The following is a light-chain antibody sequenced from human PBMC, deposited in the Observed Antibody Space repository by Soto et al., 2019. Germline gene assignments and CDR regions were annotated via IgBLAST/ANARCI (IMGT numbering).Light chain of an antibody. CDR1: STDVGGHYY. CDR3: TSYTSTSSYVA. V-gene: IGLV2-14*03. CDR2: DVT. J-gene: IGLJ2*01. Sequence: QSALTQPASVSGSPGQSITISCTSTSTDVGGHYYVSWYQQHPGKAPKLIIYDVTDRPSGVSHRFSGSKSGNTASLTISGLQTEDEADYYCTSYTSTSSYVAVGGGTKLTVL.